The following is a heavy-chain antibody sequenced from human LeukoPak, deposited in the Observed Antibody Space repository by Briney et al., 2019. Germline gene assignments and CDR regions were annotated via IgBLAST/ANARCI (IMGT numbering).Heavy chain of an antibody. J-gene: IGHJ4*02. CDR1: GFTISSIT. Sequence: PGGSLSCSASASGFTISSITWGWLPQAPGKGVEWVSAISGSRGSTYYADSVKGRFTISRENSKNTLYLQMNSLRAEDTAVYYCAKVHYWGQGTLVTVFS. CDR2: ISGSRGST. CDR3: AKVHY. V-gene: IGHV3-23*01.